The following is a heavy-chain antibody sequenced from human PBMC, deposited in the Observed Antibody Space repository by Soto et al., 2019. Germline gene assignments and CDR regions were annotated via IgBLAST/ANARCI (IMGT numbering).Heavy chain of an antibody. CDR3: ARDSLIPSAADYYYDMDV. CDR1: GGGFSNYA. V-gene: IGHV1-69*13. D-gene: IGHD1-26*01. CDR2: IIPIFRTA. J-gene: IGHJ6*02. Sequence: GASVKVSCKASGGGFSNYAISWVRQAPGQGLEWMGGIIPIFRTANYAQKFQGRLSITADDSTSTAYMELSSLKSDDTAVYFCARDSLIPSAADYYYDMDVWGQGTTVTVSS.